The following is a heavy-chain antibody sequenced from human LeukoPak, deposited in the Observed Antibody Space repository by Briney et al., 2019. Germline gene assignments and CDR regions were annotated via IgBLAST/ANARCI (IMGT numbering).Heavy chain of an antibody. CDR1: GFIFSSYS. V-gene: IGHV3-21*01. CDR3: ARSLTAAAGNLGY. CDR2: ISRSSSYK. J-gene: IGHJ4*02. D-gene: IGHD6-13*01. Sequence: GGSLRLSCAASGFIFSSYSMNWVRQAPGKGLAWVSSISRSSSYKNYADSVRGRFTISRDNAKNSLYLQMNSLRAEDTAVYYCARSLTAAAGNLGYWGQGTLITVSS.